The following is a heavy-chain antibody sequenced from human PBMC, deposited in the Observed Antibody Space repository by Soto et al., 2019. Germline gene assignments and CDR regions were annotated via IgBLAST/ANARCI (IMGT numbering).Heavy chain of an antibody. V-gene: IGHV1-8*01. CDR3: VRIAEGGDY. D-gene: IGHD6-13*01. Sequence: ASVKVSCRASGYTFTNYDINWVRQATGQGLERMGWMILNNGHTGYAQNFQGRFIMTRTPSLSTAYMELTSLRSGDTAIYYCVRIAEGGDYWGQGTLVTVSS. CDR2: MILNNGHT. J-gene: IGHJ4*02. CDR1: GYTFTNYD.